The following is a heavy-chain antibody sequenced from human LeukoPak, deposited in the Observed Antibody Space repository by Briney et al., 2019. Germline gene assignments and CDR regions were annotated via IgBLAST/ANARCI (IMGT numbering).Heavy chain of an antibody. Sequence: GGSLRLSCAASGFNFITYSLSWVRQAPGKGLEWVSSISTSSAYISYADSVKGRFTISRDNAKNSLYLQMNSLRAEDTAVYYCAREADAFDIWGQGTMVTVSS. CDR3: AREADAFDI. J-gene: IGHJ3*02. V-gene: IGHV3-21*01. CDR1: GFNFITYS. CDR2: ISTSSAYI.